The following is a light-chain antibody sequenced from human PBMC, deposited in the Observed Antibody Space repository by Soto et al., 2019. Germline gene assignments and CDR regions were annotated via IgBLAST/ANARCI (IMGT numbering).Light chain of an antibody. CDR2: EVS. CDR3: SSYTSNGTLV. CDR1: SIDVGGYNY. V-gene: IGLV2-14*01. Sequence: QSALTQPASVSGSPGQSITISCTGTSIDVGGYNYVSWYQQHPGKAPKLMIYEVSNRPSGVSNRFSGSKSGNTASLTISGLQAEDEADYYCSSYTSNGTLVFGGGTKLTVL. J-gene: IGLJ2*01.